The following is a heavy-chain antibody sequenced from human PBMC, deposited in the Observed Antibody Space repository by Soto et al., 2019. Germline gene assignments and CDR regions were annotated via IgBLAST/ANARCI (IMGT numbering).Heavy chain of an antibody. CDR3: ARGFGHYDILTGLDY. CDR1: GYTFTGYY. V-gene: IGHV1-2*04. J-gene: IGHJ4*02. CDR2: INPNSGGT. Sequence: ASVKVSCKASGYTFTGYYMHWVRQAPGQGLEWMGWINPNSGGTNYAQKFQGWVTMTRDTSISTAYMELSRLRSDDTAVYYCARGFGHYDILTGLDYWGQGTLVTVSS. D-gene: IGHD3-9*01.